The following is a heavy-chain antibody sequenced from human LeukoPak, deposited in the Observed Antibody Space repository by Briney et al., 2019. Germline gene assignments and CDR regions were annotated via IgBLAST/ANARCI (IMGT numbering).Heavy chain of an antibody. CDR1: GYTFTSYG. J-gene: IGHJ4*02. D-gene: IGHD6-13*01. CDR2: ISAYNGNT. V-gene: IGHV1-18*01. CDR3: ARDQSYSSSWETGY. Sequence: GASVTVSCKASGYTFTSYGISWVRQAPGQGLEWMGWISAYNGNTNYAQKLQGRVTMTTDTSTITAYMELRSLRSDDTAVYYCARDQSYSSSWETGYWGQGTLVTVSP.